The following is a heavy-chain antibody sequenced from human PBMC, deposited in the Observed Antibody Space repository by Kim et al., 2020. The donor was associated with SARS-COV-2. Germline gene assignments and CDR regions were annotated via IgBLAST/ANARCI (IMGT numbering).Heavy chain of an antibody. Sequence: SETLSLTCAVYGGSFSGYYWSWIRQPPGKGLEWIGEINHSGSTNYNPSLKSRVTISVDTSKNQFSLKLSSVTAADTAVYYCARGNYYDSSGYHLFYYYYYYGMDVWGQGTTVTVSS. CDR1: GGSFSGYY. CDR2: INHSGST. CDR3: ARGNYYDSSGYHLFYYYYYYGMDV. J-gene: IGHJ6*02. V-gene: IGHV4-34*01. D-gene: IGHD3-22*01.